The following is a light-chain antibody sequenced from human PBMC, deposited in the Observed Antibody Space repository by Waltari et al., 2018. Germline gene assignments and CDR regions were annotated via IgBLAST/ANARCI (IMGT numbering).Light chain of an antibody. CDR1: QIVGTS. V-gene: IGKV3-11*01. CDR2: DAS. Sequence: EIVLTQSPATLSLSPGETATLSCRASQIVGTSLAWYQQKPGQAPRLLIYDASNRATGIPARFRGSGSGTDFTLTISSLEAEDFAVYYCQQRSNWTPHTFGQGARLEIK. J-gene: IGKJ2*01. CDR3: QQRSNWTPHT.